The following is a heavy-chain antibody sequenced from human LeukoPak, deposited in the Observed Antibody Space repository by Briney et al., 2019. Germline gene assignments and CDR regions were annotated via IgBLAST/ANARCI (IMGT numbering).Heavy chain of an antibody. Sequence: PGGSLRLSCAASGFTFSSYSMNWVRQAPGKGLEWVAVISYDGSNKYYADSVKGRFTISRDNSKNTLYLQMNSLRAEDTAVYYCAKALSKVVPAAMVDYWGQGTLVTVSS. CDR1: GFTFSSYS. V-gene: IGHV3-30*18. CDR3: AKALSKVVPAAMVDY. J-gene: IGHJ4*02. CDR2: ISYDGSNK. D-gene: IGHD2-2*01.